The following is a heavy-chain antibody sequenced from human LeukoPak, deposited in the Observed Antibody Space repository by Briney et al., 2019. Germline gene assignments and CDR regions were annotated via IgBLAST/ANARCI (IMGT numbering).Heavy chain of an antibody. V-gene: IGHV3-7*03. CDR3: ARVFGAMVRRVIARLSFDY. D-gene: IGHD3-10*01. Sequence: GGSLRLSCAVSGFTFSSYWMSWLRQAPGKGLEWVANINQDGREKYYVDSVKGRFTISRDNAKNSLYLQMNSLRAEATAVYYCARVFGAMVRRVIARLSFDYWGQGTLVTVSS. J-gene: IGHJ4*02. CDR2: INQDGREK. CDR1: GFTFSSYW.